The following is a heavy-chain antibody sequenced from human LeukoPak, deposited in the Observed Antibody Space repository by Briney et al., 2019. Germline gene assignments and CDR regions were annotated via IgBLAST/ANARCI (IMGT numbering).Heavy chain of an antibody. CDR2: IWYDGSNK. CDR1: GFTFSSYG. Sequence: GGSLRLSCAASGFTFSSYGMHWVRQAPGKGLEWVAVIWYDGSNKYYADSVKGRFTISRDNSENTLYLQMNSLRAEDTAVYYCARDSDAAVADEYYYYYGMDVWGQGTTVTVSS. J-gene: IGHJ6*02. CDR3: ARDSDAAVADEYYYYYGMDV. V-gene: IGHV3-33*01. D-gene: IGHD6-19*01.